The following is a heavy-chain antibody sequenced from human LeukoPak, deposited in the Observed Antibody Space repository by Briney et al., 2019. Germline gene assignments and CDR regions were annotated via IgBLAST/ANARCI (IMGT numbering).Heavy chain of an antibody. CDR2: ISSSSDYR. Sequence: GGSLRLSCAGSGFSFSSYGMHWVRQAPGKGLEWVSSISSSSDYRYHADSVKGRFTISRDNPKKSLYLQMNSLRAEDTAVYYCARGATTTRFGRFDPWGQGTLVIVSS. J-gene: IGHJ5*02. V-gene: IGHV3-21*01. D-gene: IGHD4-17*01. CDR3: ARGATTTRFGRFDP. CDR1: GFSFSSYG.